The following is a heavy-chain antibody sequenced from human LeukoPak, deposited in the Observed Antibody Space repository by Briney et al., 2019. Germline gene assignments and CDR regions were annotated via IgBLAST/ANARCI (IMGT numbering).Heavy chain of an antibody. CDR2: IRKDSSGL. V-gene: IGHV3-21*01. D-gene: IGHD1-1*01. Sequence: GGSLRLSCVASGFTFSDCSLNWVRQAPGKGLEWLSSIRKDSSGLFYADSVRGRFTISRDNAKNSLYLQMNSLRVEDTAVYYCAKDLQQLEAFDSWGQGTLVTVSS. CDR1: GFTFSDCS. CDR3: AKDLQQLEAFDS. J-gene: IGHJ4*02.